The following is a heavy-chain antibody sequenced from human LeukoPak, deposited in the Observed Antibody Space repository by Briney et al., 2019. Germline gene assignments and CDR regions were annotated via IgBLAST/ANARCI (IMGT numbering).Heavy chain of an antibody. J-gene: IGHJ6*02. Sequence: GGSLRLSCAASGFTFSSYAMSWVRQAPGKGLEWVSAISGSGGSTYYADSVKGRFTISRDNSKSTLYLQMNSLRAEDTAVYYCAKGWSSGWPYYYYYYGMDVWGQGTTVTVSS. V-gene: IGHV3-23*01. CDR1: GFTFSSYA. D-gene: IGHD6-19*01. CDR3: AKGWSSGWPYYYYYYGMDV. CDR2: ISGSGGST.